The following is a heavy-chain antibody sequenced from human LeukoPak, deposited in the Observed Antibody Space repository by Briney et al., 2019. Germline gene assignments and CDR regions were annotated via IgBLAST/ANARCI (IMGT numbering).Heavy chain of an antibody. J-gene: IGHJ4*02. D-gene: IGHD6-19*01. V-gene: IGHV4-38-2*01. CDR1: GFSISSGYY. Sequence: SETLSLTCGVSGFSISSGYYWGWIRQPPGKGLEWIGTIYHSGSTYYNPSLKSRVTMSMDTSENQLSLELSSVTAADTAVYYCAKGLSVAGTAYWGQGILVTVSS. CDR3: AKGLSVAGTAY. CDR2: IYHSGST.